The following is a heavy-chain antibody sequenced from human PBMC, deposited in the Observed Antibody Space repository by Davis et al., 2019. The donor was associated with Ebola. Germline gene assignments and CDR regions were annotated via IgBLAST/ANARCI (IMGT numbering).Heavy chain of an antibody. D-gene: IGHD2-21*02. Sequence: HTGGSLRLSCVASGITFSTCDMHWVRQAPGKGLVWVSRIHSDGTSTIYTDSVKGRFTVSRDNAKNTLYLQMNSLRAEDTAVYYCVRDPALVVTGGGWFFGLWGRGTLVTVSS. CDR1: GITFSTCD. V-gene: IGHV3-74*01. J-gene: IGHJ2*01. CDR3: VRDPALVVTGGGWFFGL. CDR2: IHSDGTST.